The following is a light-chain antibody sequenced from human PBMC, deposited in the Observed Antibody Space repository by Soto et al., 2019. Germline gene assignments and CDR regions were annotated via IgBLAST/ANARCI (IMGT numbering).Light chain of an antibody. CDR1: QSVDSTY. J-gene: IGKJ2*01. CDR3: QQYGSSPYT. CDR2: ATS. V-gene: IGKV3-20*01. Sequence: EIVLTQSPGTLALSPGERATLSCRASQSVDSTYLAWYQQKPNQSPRLLIYATSTRAAGIPDRFSGSGSGTDFTLTIRRLEPEDFAVYYCQQYGSSPYTFGQGTKVDI.